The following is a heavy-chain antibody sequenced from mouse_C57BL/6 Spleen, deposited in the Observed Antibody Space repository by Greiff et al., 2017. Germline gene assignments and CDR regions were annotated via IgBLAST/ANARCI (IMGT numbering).Heavy chain of an antibody. Sequence: DVKLVEPGGGLVQPKGSLKLSCAASGFSFNTYAMNWVRQAPGQGLEWVARIRSTSNNYATYYADSVKDRFTISRADSESMLYLQMHNLKTDDTVMYYCLKQSNDYYGLYYAMDYWGQGTSVTVSS. D-gene: IGHD1-1*01. J-gene: IGHJ4*01. CDR1: GFSFNTYA. CDR3: LKQSNDYYGLYYAMDY. V-gene: IGHV10-1*01. CDR2: IRSTSNNYAT.